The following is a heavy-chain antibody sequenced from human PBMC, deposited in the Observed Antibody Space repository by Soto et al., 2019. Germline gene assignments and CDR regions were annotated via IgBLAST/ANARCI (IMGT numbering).Heavy chain of an antibody. Sequence: SATRSRTWAVYGGSFSCHSWTGVRQSPGKGLEWMGDINHSGRVNYSPSLKSRVTISLDTSKNQFSLTLSAVTAADTAMYYCSTRAYDTNGYYRFDPWGQGTLVTVSS. J-gene: IGHJ5*01. CDR2: INHSGRV. D-gene: IGHD3-22*01. CDR3: STRAYDTNGYYRFDP. V-gene: IGHV4-34*01. CDR1: GGSFSCHS.